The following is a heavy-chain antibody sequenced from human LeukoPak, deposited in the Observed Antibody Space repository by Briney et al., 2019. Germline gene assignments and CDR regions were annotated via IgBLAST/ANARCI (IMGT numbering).Heavy chain of an antibody. J-gene: IGHJ4*02. CDR1: GYTFTSYA. V-gene: IGHV7-4-1*02. Sequence: ASVKVSCKASGYTFTSYAMNWVRQAPGQGLEWMGWINTNTGNPTYAQGFTGRSVFSLDTSVSTAYLQVSSLKAEDTAVYYCASGTVTTVYWGQGTLVTVSS. CDR3: ASGTVTTVY. CDR2: INTNTGNP. D-gene: IGHD4-11*01.